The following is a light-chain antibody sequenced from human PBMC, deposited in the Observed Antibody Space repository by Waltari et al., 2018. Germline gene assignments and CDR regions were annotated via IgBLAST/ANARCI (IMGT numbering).Light chain of an antibody. CDR1: SSNIGSNF. CDR3: ASWDDSLSGGI. Sequence: QSVLTQPPSASGPPGQRVTISCSGSSSNIGSNFVYCYQQFPGTAPKLLIFRNNQRPSGVPDRFSGSKSGSSASLAISGLRSDDEAHYYCASWDDSLSGGIFGGGTEVTVL. V-gene: IGLV1-47*01. CDR2: RNN. J-gene: IGLJ2*01.